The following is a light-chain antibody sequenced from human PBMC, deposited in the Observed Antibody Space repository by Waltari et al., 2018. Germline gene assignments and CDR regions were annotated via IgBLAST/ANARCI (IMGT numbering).Light chain of an antibody. CDR1: SSDVGAYNY. CDR2: EVS. Sequence: QSALTQPASVSGSPGQSITISCTGTSSDVGAYNYVSWYQQHPGRAPKLMIYEVSKRLSGVSNRFSGSKSGNTASLTISGLQAEDEADYYCNSYTSSSTLVFGGGTKLTVL. V-gene: IGLV2-14*01. J-gene: IGLJ2*01. CDR3: NSYTSSSTLV.